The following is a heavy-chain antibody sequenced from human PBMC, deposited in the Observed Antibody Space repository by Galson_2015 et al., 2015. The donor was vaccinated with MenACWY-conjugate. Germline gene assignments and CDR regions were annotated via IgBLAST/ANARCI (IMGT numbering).Heavy chain of an antibody. D-gene: IGHD3-22*01. Sequence: PALVKATQTRTLTCTVSGFSLINTRMGVSWIRQSPGKALEWLAHIFLNDEKTNGASLRSRLTISKDTSKSQVVLTMTNMNPVDTATYYCARIETYYDVRGHLNGGQDGFDIWGQGTLVTVSS. CDR1: GFSLINTRMG. CDR2: IFLNDEK. V-gene: IGHV2-26*01. J-gene: IGHJ3*02. CDR3: ARIETYYDVRGHLNGGQDGFDI.